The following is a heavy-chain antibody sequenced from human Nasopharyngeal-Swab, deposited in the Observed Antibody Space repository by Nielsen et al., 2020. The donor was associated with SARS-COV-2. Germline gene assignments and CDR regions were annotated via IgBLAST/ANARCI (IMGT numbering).Heavy chain of an antibody. CDR3: ARDTGDCSGGSCYPGRFDP. J-gene: IGHJ5*02. D-gene: IGHD2-15*01. CDR2: INAGNGNT. Sequence: WVRQAPGQRLEWMGRINAGNGNTKYSQKFQGRVTITRDTSASTAYMELSSLRSEDTAVYYCARDTGDCSGGSCYPGRFDPWGQGTLVTVSS. V-gene: IGHV1-3*01.